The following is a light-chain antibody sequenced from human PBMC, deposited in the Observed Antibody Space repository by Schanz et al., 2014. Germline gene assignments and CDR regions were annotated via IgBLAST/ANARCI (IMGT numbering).Light chain of an antibody. Sequence: EIVLTQSPGTMSLSPGERATLSCRASQSVSSSYLAWYQQKPGQAPRLLIYGVSSRATGIPDSFSGSGSGTDFTLTISRLEPEDFAVYYCQQRGDNWPVTFGPGTKVDIK. CDR1: QSVSSSY. CDR2: GVS. J-gene: IGKJ3*01. V-gene: IGKV3-20*01. CDR3: QQRGDNWPVT.